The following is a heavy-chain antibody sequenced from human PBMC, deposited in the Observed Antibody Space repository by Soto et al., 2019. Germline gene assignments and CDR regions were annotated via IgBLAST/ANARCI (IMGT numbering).Heavy chain of an antibody. CDR2: MNPNSGNT. CDR3: ARCPHMTVTTYYYYGMDV. J-gene: IGHJ6*01. CDR1: GYTFTSYD. V-gene: IGHV1-8*01. Sequence: ASVKVSCKASGYTFTSYDINWVRQATGQGLEWMGWMNPNSGNTGYAQKFQGRVTMTRNTSISTAYMELSSLRSEDTAVYYCARCPHMTVTTYYYYGMDVWGQGTRVSV. D-gene: IGHD4-17*01.